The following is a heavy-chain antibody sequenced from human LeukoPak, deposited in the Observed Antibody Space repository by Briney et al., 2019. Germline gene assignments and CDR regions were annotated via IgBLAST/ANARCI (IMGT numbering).Heavy chain of an antibody. CDR1: GGSFSGYY. D-gene: IGHD3-9*01. CDR3: ARDVSSYDILTGYQFDY. Sequence: SETLSLTCAVYGGSFSGYYWSWIRQPPGKGLEWIGEINHSGSTNYNPSLKSRVTISVDTSKNQFSLKLSSVTAADTAVYYCARDVSSYDILTGYQFDYWGQGTLVTVSS. J-gene: IGHJ4*02. V-gene: IGHV4-34*01. CDR2: INHSGST.